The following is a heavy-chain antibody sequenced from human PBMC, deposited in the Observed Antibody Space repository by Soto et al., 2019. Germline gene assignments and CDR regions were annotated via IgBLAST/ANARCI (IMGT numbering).Heavy chain of an antibody. CDR2: ISAYNGNT. J-gene: IGHJ5*02. V-gene: IGHV1-18*01. CDR1: GYTFTSYG. D-gene: IGHD3-10*01. Sequence: ASVKVSCKASGYTFTSYGISWVRQAPGQGLEWMGWISAYNGNTNYAQKLQGRVTMTTDTSTSTAYMELRSLRSDDTAVYYCARDGREYYGSGSYYNEDWFDPWGQGTLVTVSS. CDR3: ARDGREYYGSGSYYNEDWFDP.